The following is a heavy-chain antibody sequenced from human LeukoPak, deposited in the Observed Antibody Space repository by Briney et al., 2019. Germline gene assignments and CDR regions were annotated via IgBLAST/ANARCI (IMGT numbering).Heavy chain of an antibody. CDR1: GFTFSDYY. Sequence: GGSLRLSCTASGFTFSDYYMPWIRQAPGKGLEWISYMSSSGDTIYYADSVKGRFTISRDNAKNSLYLQMNSLRAEDTAVYYCARRGREGAFDIWGQGTMVTVSS. CDR3: ARRGREGAFDI. CDR2: MSSSGDTI. D-gene: IGHD1-26*01. J-gene: IGHJ3*02. V-gene: IGHV3-11*04.